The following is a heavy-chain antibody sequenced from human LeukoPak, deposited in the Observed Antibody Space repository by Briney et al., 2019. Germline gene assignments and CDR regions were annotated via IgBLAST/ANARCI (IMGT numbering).Heavy chain of an antibody. CDR2: ISSSSSTI. D-gene: IGHD1-1*01. Sequence: GSLRLSCAASGFTFSSYSMNWVRQAPGKGLEWVSYISSSSSTIYYADSVKGRFTISRDNAKNSLYLQMNSLRAEDTAVYYCARDFSLTRLERPFDYRGQGTLVTVSS. CDR1: GFTFSSYS. J-gene: IGHJ4*02. CDR3: ARDFSLTRLERPFDY. V-gene: IGHV3-48*04.